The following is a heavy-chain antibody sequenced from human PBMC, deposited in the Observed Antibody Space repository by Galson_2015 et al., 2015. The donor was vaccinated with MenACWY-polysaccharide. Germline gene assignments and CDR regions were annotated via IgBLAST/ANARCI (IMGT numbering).Heavy chain of an antibody. CDR1: GLTFGDYA. J-gene: IGHJ5*02. V-gene: IGHV3-9*01. D-gene: IGHD2-21*01. CDR3: AAGRGLLSRFDP. CDR2: IGCNSGSI. Sequence: SMRLPGAACGLTFGDYAMHWARRAPGNGVAWGSGIGCNSGSIGYADSVKGRFTISRDNAKNSLYLQTNSLRAEDTALYYCAAGRGLLSRFDPWGQGTLVTVSS.